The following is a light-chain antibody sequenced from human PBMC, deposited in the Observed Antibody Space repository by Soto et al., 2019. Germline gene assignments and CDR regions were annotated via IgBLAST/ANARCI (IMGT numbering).Light chain of an antibody. J-gene: IGKJ4*01. CDR2: AAS. Sequence: DIQMTQSPSSLSASLGDRVTITCRASQGIGVYLAWFQQKPGNGPKLLIYAASILQSGAPSRFSGSGSGTDFTLTISSLQPEDVATYYCQKYNSAPLTFGGGTKVEIK. CDR1: QGIGVY. V-gene: IGKV1-27*01. CDR3: QKYNSAPLT.